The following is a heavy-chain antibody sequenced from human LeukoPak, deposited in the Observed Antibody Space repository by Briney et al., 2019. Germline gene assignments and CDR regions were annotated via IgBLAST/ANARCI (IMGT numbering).Heavy chain of an antibody. Sequence: QPGGSLRLSCAASGFTFSSYAMSWVRQAPGKGLEWVSAISGSGGSTYYADSVKGRFTISRDNSKNTLYLQMNSLRAEDTAVYYCAKVPARYYDFWSGKDAFDIWGQGTMVTVSS. D-gene: IGHD3-3*01. J-gene: IGHJ3*02. CDR2: ISGSGGST. V-gene: IGHV3-23*01. CDR3: AKVPARYYDFWSGKDAFDI. CDR1: GFTFSSYA.